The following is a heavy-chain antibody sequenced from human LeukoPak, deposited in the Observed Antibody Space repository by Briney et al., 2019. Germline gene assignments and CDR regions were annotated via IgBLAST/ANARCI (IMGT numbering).Heavy chain of an antibody. CDR1: GFTFGIFSKFA. CDR2: ISGSGDTI. Sequence: PGGSLRLSCAGSGFTFGIFSKFALSWVRQAPGKGLEWVCVISGSGDTIYYADSVRGRFTISRDNSKDTLYLQMNSLRAEDTAVYYCASGRITGWYYFDNWGQGTLVTVSS. V-gene: IGHV3-23*01. D-gene: IGHD3-16*01. J-gene: IGHJ4*02. CDR3: ASGRITGWYYFDN.